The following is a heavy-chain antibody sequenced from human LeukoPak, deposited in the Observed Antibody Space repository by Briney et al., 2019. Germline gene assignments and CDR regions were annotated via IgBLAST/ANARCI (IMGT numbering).Heavy chain of an antibody. V-gene: IGHV4-34*01. D-gene: IGHD1-26*01. Sequence: SETLSLTCAVYGGSFSGYYWSWIRQPPGKGLEWIGEINHSGSTNYNPSLKSRVTISVDTSKNQFSLKLSSVTAADTAVYYCARGASGSGSYASDYWGQGTLVTVSS. J-gene: IGHJ4*02. CDR1: GGSFSGYY. CDR3: ARGASGSGSYASDY. CDR2: INHSGST.